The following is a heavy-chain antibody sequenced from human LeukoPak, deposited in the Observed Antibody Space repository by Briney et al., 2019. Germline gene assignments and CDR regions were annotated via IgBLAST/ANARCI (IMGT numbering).Heavy chain of an antibody. D-gene: IGHD3-22*01. CDR3: ATFGIVVVTPDAFGI. V-gene: IGHV1-24*01. CDR1: GYTHTELS. J-gene: IGHJ3*02. Sequence: ASVKVSCKVSGYTHTELSMHWVRQAPGKGLEWMGGFDPEDGETIYAQKFQGRVTMTEDTSTDTAYMELSSLRSEDTAVYYCATFGIVVVTPDAFGIWGQGTMVTVSS. CDR2: FDPEDGET.